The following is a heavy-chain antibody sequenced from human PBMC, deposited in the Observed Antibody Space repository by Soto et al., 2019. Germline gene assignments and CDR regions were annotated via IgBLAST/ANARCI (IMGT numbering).Heavy chain of an antibody. CDR3: ATSYGSGSRAFDY. CDR2: FNPILSMS. V-gene: IGHV1-69*02. CDR1: GDTFNFYS. D-gene: IGHD3-10*01. Sequence: QVQLVQSGAEVKKPGSSVKVSCKASGDTFNFYSINWVRQAPGLGLEWVGRFNPILSMSNSAQKFQGRVTXTXEXSASTACMVLSSLRSEDTAMYYCATSYGSGSRAFDYWGQGALVTVSS. J-gene: IGHJ4*02.